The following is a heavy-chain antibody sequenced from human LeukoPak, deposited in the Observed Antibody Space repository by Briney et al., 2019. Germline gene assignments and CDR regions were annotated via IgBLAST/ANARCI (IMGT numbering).Heavy chain of an antibody. V-gene: IGHV4-4*07. CDR3: ARTRLPATVGAFDY. CDR2: ISTSGST. Sequence: PETPSLTCTVSGDSISSYYWSWLRQPAGKGLEYIGRISTSGSTNYNPSRKSRVTLSVDTSKNQFSLRLRSVTAADTAVYYCARTRLPATVGAFDYWGKGTLVSSSS. J-gene: IGHJ4*02. D-gene: IGHD2-2*01. CDR1: GDSISSYY.